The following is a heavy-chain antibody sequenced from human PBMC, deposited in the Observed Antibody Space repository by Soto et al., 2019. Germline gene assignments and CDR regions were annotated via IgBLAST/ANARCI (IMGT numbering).Heavy chain of an antibody. D-gene: IGHD6-6*01. J-gene: IGHJ6*02. CDR1: EVPLSDFS. Sequence: PWGSLRLPCAGFEVPLSDFSMSLVRKAPGKGLEWVAVISYDGSNKYYADSVEGRFTISRDNSKNTLYLQMNSLRAEDTAVYYCARVRQLGDYYYHGMDVWGQGTTVTGYS. CDR2: ISYDGSNK. CDR3: ARVRQLGDYYYHGMDV. V-gene: IGHV3-30-3*01.